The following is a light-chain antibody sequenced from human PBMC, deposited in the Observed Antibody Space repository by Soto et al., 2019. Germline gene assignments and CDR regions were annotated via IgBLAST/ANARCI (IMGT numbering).Light chain of an antibody. J-gene: IGKJ1*01. Sequence: DIQMTQSPSTLSASVGDRVTITCRASQRVDRWLAWYQQRPGKAPKALIYKASNLESGVPSRFSGSGSGTEFTLTITSLQPGAIATYYCQQYTTLVTFGQGTMVEMK. V-gene: IGKV1-5*03. CDR2: KAS. CDR1: QRVDRW. CDR3: QQYTTLVT.